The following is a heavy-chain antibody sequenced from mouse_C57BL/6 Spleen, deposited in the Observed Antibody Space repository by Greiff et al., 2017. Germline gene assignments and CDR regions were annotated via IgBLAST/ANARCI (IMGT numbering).Heavy chain of an antibody. CDR3: ARYVHYFDY. V-gene: IGHV1-55*01. CDR2: IYPGSGST. Sequence: QVQLQQSGAELARPGASVKLSCKASGYTFTSYWITWVKQRPGQGLEWIGDIYPGSGSTNYNEKFKSKATLTVDTSSSTAYMQLSSLTSEDSAVYYCARYVHYFDYWGQGTTLTVSS. CDR1: GYTFTSYW. J-gene: IGHJ2*01.